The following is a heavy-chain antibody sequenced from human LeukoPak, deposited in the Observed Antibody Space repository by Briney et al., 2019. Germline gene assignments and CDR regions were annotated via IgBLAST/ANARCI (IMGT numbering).Heavy chain of an antibody. CDR2: IYPGDSDT. V-gene: IGHV5-51*01. J-gene: IGHJ6*02. CDR3: ARQGVVAAAPYYYYGMDV. CDR1: GYRFTDYW. D-gene: IGHD2-15*01. Sequence: GESLKISCKGSGYRFTDYWIGWVRQMPGKGLEWMGIIYPGDSDTRYSPSFQGQVTISADKSISTAYLQWSSLKASDTAMYYCARQGVVAAAPYYYYGMDVWGQGTTVTVSS.